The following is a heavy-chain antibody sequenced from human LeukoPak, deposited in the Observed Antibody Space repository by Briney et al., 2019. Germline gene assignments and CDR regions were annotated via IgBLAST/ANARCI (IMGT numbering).Heavy chain of an antibody. V-gene: IGHV3-48*01. CDR3: AKALYGDYSWFDP. CDR1: GFTFSSYS. D-gene: IGHD4-17*01. Sequence: PGGSLRLSCAASGFTFSSYSMNWVRQAPGKGLEWVSYISSSSSTIYYADSVKGRFTISRDNAKNSLYLQMNSLRAEDTAVYYCAKALYGDYSWFDPWGQGTLVTVSS. J-gene: IGHJ5*02. CDR2: ISSSSSTI.